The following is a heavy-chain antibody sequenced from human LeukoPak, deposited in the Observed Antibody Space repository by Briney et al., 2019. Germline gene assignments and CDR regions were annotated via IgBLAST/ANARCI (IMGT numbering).Heavy chain of an antibody. J-gene: IGHJ4*02. V-gene: IGHV3-30-3*01. CDR3: ARDAVD. Sequence: GGSLRLSCAASGFTFSSYAMHWVRQAPGKGLEWVAVISYDGSNKYYADSVKGRFTISRDNSKNTLYPQMNSLRAEDTAVYYCARDAVDWGQGTLVTVSS. CDR2: ISYDGSNK. CDR1: GFTFSSYA.